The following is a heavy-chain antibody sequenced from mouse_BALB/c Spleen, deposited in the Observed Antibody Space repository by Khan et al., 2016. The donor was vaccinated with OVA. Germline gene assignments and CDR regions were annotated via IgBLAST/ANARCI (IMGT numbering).Heavy chain of an antibody. D-gene: IGHD1-1*01. CDR3: ARLAYYYNSEGFAY. J-gene: IGHJ3*01. CDR2: INTGGAYT. CDR1: GFTFSTYG. V-gene: IGHV5-6*02. Sequence: EVMLVESGGDFVRPGGSLKLSCAASGFTFSTYGMSWVRQTPDKRLEWVATINTGGAYTYYPDSVKGRFTISRDTAKNTLYLQLSSLKSEDTAIYYCARLAYYYNSEGFAYWGQGTLVTVSA.